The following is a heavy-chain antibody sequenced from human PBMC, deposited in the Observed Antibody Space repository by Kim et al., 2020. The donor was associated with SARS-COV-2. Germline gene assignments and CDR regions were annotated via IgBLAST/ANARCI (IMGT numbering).Heavy chain of an antibody. CDR1: GFTFSNSW. V-gene: IGHV3-74*01. CDR2: INSDGTTI. CDR3: ARAGYYRFDY. J-gene: IGHJ4*02. Sequence: GGSLRLSCAASGFTFSNSWLHWVRQSPGKELVWVSRINSDGTTINYADSVKGRFTISRDNAKNTLYLQMISLRDEDTAVYYCARAGYYRFDYWGQGTPVTVSS. D-gene: IGHD5-18*01.